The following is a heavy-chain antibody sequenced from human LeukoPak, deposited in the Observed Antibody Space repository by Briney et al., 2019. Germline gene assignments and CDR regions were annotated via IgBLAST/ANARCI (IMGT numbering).Heavy chain of an antibody. CDR1: GGTFSSYA. CDR2: IIPIFGTA. D-gene: IGHD3-3*01. Sequence: SVKVSCKASGGTFSSYAISWVRQAPGPGLEWMGGIIPIFGTANYAQKFQGRVTITTDESTSTAYMELSSLRSEDTAVYYCARSYEPYYYYYYMDVWGKGTTVTVSS. J-gene: IGHJ6*03. V-gene: IGHV1-69*05. CDR3: ARSYEPYYYYYYMDV.